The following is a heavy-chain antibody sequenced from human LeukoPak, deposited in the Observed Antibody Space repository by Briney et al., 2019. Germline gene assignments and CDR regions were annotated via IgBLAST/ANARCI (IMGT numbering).Heavy chain of an antibody. CDR3: ARGLARSPTWGSYRLSYYFDY. Sequence: SETLSLTCAVYGGSFSGYYWSWIRQPPGKGLEWIGEINHSGSTNYNPSLKSRVTISVDTSKNQFSLKLSSVTAADTAVYYCARGLARSPTWGSYRLSYYFDYWGQGTLVTVSS. D-gene: IGHD3-16*02. CDR2: INHSGST. CDR1: GGSFSGYY. V-gene: IGHV4-34*01. J-gene: IGHJ4*02.